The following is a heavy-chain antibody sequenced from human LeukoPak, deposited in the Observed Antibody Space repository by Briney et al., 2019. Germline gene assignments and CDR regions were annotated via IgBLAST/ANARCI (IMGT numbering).Heavy chain of an antibody. D-gene: IGHD2-2*01. CDR3: ARDRVVVVPAVHYYYMDV. Sequence: PGGSLRLSCAASGFTFSSYEMNWVRQAPGKGQEWVSYISSSGSTIYYADSVKGRFTISRDNAKNSLYLQMNSLRAEDTAVYYCARDRVVVVPAVHYYYMDVWGKGTTVTVSS. V-gene: IGHV3-48*03. J-gene: IGHJ6*03. CDR2: ISSSGSTI. CDR1: GFTFSSYE.